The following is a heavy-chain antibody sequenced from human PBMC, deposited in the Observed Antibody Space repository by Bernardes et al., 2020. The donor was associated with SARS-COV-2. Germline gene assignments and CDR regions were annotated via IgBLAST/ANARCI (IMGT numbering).Heavy chain of an antibody. V-gene: IGHV3-64D*06. CDR1: GFTFSSYA. D-gene: IGHD3-22*01. CDR2: ISSNGGST. CDR3: VKERVPTMIVVVYDAFDI. Sequence: GGSLRLSCSASGFTFSSYAMHWVRQAPGKGLEYVSAISSNGGSTYYADSVKGRFTISRDNSKNTLYLQMSSLRAEDTAVYYCVKERVPTMIVVVYDAFDIWGQGTMVTVSS. J-gene: IGHJ3*02.